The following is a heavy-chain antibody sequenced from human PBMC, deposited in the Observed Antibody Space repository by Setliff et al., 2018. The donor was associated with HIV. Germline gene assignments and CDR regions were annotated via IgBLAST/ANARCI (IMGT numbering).Heavy chain of an antibody. J-gene: IGHJ5*01. V-gene: IGHV4-39*01. CDR2: VYSSGIT. CDR3: VRHVWSDDFLVPGWFDS. Sequence: PSETLSLTCTVSGGSIIDSRYFWGWIRQPPGKGLEWIGSVYSSGITYYSSSLKSRVTVSVDTSRIQFSLKLTSVTAADTAVYKCVRHVWSDDFLVPGWFDSWSQGTLVTVSS. CDR1: GGSIIDSRYF. D-gene: IGHD3-3*01.